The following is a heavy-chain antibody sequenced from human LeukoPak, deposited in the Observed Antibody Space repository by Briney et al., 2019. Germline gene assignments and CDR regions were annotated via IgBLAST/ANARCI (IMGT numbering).Heavy chain of an antibody. CDR1: GYTLTELS. J-gene: IGHJ4*02. Sequence: GGPVKDSCTVSGYTLTELSVHWVRQAPGKGLEWMGGFDPESGETIYAQSFQGRLTMTEDTSTDTAYMELSSLRSEDTAVYYCATAIDYFDYWGKGARRTVSS. V-gene: IGHV1-24*01. CDR3: ATAIDYFDY. CDR2: FDPESGET.